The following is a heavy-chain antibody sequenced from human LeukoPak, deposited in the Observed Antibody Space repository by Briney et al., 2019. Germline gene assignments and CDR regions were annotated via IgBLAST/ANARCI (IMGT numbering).Heavy chain of an antibody. Sequence: GSSLRLSCAASGFTFDDYAMHWVRQAPGKGPEWVSGIFGNSATIRYADSVKGRFTVSRDNAKNSLYLQMSSLRSEDTAFYYCAKELLGKGALDYWGQGALVTVSS. CDR1: GFTFDDYA. D-gene: IGHD3-16*01. CDR2: IFGNSATI. J-gene: IGHJ4*02. V-gene: IGHV3-9*01. CDR3: AKELLGKGALDY.